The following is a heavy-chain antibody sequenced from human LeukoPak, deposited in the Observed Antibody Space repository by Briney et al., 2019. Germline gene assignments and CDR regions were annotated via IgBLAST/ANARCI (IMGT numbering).Heavy chain of an antibody. CDR2: IYPGDSDT. Sequence: PGESLKISCKGSGYSFTSYWIGWVRQMPGKGLEWMGIIYPGDSDTRYSPSFQGQVTISADKSISTAYLQWSSLKASDTAMYYCARPHSAYCGGDCGDAFDIRGQGTMVTVSS. CDR3: ARPHSAYCGGDCGDAFDI. J-gene: IGHJ3*02. CDR1: GYSFTSYW. V-gene: IGHV5-51*01. D-gene: IGHD2-21*02.